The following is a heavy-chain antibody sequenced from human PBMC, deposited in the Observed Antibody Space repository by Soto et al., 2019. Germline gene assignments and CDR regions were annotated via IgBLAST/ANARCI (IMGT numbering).Heavy chain of an antibody. Sequence: PGGSLRLSCAASGFTFSSYGMHWVRQAPGKGLEWVAVIWYDGSNKYYADSVKGRFTISRDNSKNTPYLQMNSLRAEDTAVYYCARGCKRGYSYGCDYYYGMDVWGQGTTVTLSS. CDR2: IWYDGSNK. D-gene: IGHD5-18*01. J-gene: IGHJ6*02. V-gene: IGHV3-33*01. CDR3: ARGCKRGYSYGCDYYYGMDV. CDR1: GFTFSSYG.